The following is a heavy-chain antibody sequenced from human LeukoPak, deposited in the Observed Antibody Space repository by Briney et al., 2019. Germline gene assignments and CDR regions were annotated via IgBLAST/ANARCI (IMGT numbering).Heavy chain of an antibody. V-gene: IGHV3-23*01. D-gene: IGHD6-19*01. CDR2: ISNDGGST. Sequence: PGGSLRLSCAASGFTFSRHAMSWVRQAPGKGLEWVSAISNDGGSTYYADSVKGRFTISRDNSKNTLYLQMDSLRAEDTALYYRARSSSSGYAYYFDYWGQGTLVTVSS. CDR3: ARSSSSGYAYYFDY. CDR1: GFTFSRHA. J-gene: IGHJ4*02.